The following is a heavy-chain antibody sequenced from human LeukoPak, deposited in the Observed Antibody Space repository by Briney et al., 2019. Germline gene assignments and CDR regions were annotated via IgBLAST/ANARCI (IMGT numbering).Heavy chain of an antibody. Sequence: ASVKVSRKASGYTFTSYGISWVRQAPGQGLEWMGWISVYNGNTNYAQKLQGRVTMTTDTSTSTAYMELRSLRSDDTAVYYCARSPGYGDFFDYWGQGTLVTVSS. V-gene: IGHV1-18*01. J-gene: IGHJ4*02. CDR1: GYTFTSYG. CDR2: ISVYNGNT. D-gene: IGHD4-17*01. CDR3: ARSPGYGDFFDY.